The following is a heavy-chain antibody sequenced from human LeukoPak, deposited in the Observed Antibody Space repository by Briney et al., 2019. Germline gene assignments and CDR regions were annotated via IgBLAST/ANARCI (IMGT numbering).Heavy chain of an antibody. Sequence: GGSLRLSCAASGFTFSSYWMSWVRQAPGKGLEWVANIKQDGSEKYYVDSVKGRFTISRDNAKNSLYLQMNSLRAEDTAVYYCTRDSCSTTSCYRPAKLGPWGQGSLVTVSS. J-gene: IGHJ5*02. CDR3: TRDSCSTTSCYRPAKLGP. V-gene: IGHV3-7*01. CDR1: GFTFSSYW. D-gene: IGHD2-2*01. CDR2: IKQDGSEK.